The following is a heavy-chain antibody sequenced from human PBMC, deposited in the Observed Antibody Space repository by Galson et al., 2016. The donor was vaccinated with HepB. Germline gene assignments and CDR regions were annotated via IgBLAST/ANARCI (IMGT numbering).Heavy chain of an antibody. CDR2: IHYSGST. CDR1: GDSISAITYY. V-gene: IGHV4-39*01. J-gene: IGHJ2*01. CDR3: ARQRVSLWSGDLFSVRDLFTVNWYFDL. D-gene: IGHD3-10*01. Sequence: SETLSLTCSVSGDSISAITYYWGWIRQPPGKGPEWIGTIHYSGSTYYNPSPKGRVAISVDTSKNQFSLQLTSATAADTALYYCARQRVSLWSGDLFSVRDLFTVNWYFDLWGRGTNVIVSS.